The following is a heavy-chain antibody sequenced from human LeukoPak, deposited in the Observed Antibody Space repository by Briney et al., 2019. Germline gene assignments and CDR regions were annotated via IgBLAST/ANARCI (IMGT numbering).Heavy chain of an antibody. CDR3: ARDRGSD. D-gene: IGHD2-15*01. J-gene: IGHJ4*02. V-gene: IGHV3-53*01. CDR2: IHIGGTT. CDR1: GFTASYNF. Sequence: GGSLRLSCEASGFTASYNFMGWVRQAPGKGLEWVSIIHIGGTTYYADSVKGRFTISRDNFKNTLYLQMNTLRAEDTAVYYCARDRGSDWGQGTLVTVSS.